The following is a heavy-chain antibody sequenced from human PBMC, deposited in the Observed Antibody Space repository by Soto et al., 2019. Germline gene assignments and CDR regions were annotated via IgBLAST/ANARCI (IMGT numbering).Heavy chain of an antibody. CDR2: INHSGST. V-gene: IGHV4-34*01. J-gene: IGHJ6*02. CDR1: GGSFSGYY. D-gene: IGHD6-19*01. CDR3: ARGVGSSGWYRVNYYYYGMDV. Sequence: SETLSLICAVYGGSFSGYYWSWIRQPPGKGLEWIGEINHSGSTNYNPSLKSRVTISVDTSKNQFSLKLSSVTAADTAVYYCARGVGSSGWYRVNYYYYGMDVWGQGTTVTVSS.